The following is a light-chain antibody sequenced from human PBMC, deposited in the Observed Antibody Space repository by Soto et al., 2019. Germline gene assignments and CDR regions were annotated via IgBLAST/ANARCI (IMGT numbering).Light chain of an antibody. CDR1: QSISSY. CDR2: AAS. J-gene: IGKJ2*01. V-gene: IGKV1-39*01. CDR3: QQSYSTPL. Sequence: DIQMNQSPSSLSASVGDRVTITCRASQSISSYLNWYQQKPGKAPKLLIYAASSLHSGVPSRFSSSGSGTDFTLTSSSLQSEDLANYYCQQSYSTPLFGQGTKLEIK.